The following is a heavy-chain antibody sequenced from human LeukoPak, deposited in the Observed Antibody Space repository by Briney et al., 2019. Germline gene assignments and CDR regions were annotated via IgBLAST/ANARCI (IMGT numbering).Heavy chain of an antibody. CDR3: ARVSSGSYSD. D-gene: IGHD1-26*01. V-gene: IGHV3-64*01. CDR1: GFTFSSYA. J-gene: IGHJ4*02. CDR2: ISSNGGST. Sequence: PGGSLRLSCAASGFTFSSYAMHWVRQAPGKGLEYVSAISSNGGSTYYANSVKGRFTISRDNSKNTLYLQMNSLRVDDTAVYYCARVSSGSYSDWGQGTLVTVSS.